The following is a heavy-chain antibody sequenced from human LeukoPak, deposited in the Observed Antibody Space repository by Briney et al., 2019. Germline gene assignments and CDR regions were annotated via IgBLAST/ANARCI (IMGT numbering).Heavy chain of an antibody. CDR1: GFTFSSYW. CDR3: ARDLGY. CDR2: IKQDGSEK. V-gene: IGHV3-7*01. D-gene: IGHD7-27*01. Sequence: SGGSLRLSCVASGFTFSSYWMSWVRQAPGKGPEWVASIKQDGSEKFYVDSAKGRFTISKDNAKNSLYLQMNSLRAEDTAVYYCARDLGYWGQGTLVTVSS. J-gene: IGHJ4*02.